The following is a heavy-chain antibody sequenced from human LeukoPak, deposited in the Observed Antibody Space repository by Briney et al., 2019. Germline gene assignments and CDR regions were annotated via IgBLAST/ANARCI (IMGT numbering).Heavy chain of an antibody. Sequence: SQTLSLTCAISGDSVSSNSAAWNWIRQSPSRGLEWLGRTYYRSKWYNDYAVSVKSRITINPATSKNQFSLQLTVVTPEDTAVYCCARGALLKGGRHAYYYYGMDVWGKGTTVTVSS. CDR2: TYYRSKWYN. D-gene: IGHD3-16*01. V-gene: IGHV6-1*01. J-gene: IGHJ6*04. CDR3: ARGALLKGGRHAYYYYGMDV. CDR1: GDSVSSNSAA.